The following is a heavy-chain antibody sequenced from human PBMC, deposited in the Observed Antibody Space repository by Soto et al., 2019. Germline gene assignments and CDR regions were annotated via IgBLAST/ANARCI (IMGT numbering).Heavy chain of an antibody. D-gene: IGHD3-22*01. Sequence: QVQLVESGGAVVQPGRSLRLSCAASGFTFSSYGMHWVRQAPGKGLEWVAVISYDGSNKYYADSVKGRFTISRDNSKNTLYLQMNSLRAEDTAVYYCAKDLEDYYDSSGYVTDYWGQGTLVTVSS. V-gene: IGHV3-30*18. CDR1: GFTFSSYG. CDR2: ISYDGSNK. J-gene: IGHJ4*02. CDR3: AKDLEDYYDSSGYVTDY.